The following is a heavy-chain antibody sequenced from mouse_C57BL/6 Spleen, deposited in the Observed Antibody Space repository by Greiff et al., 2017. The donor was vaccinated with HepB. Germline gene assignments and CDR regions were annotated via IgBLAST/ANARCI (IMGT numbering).Heavy chain of an antibody. CDR3: ARSGDGYYMAWFAY. Sequence: VKLQQPGAELVMPGASVKLSCKASGYTFTSYWMHWVKQRPGQGLEWIGEIDPSDSYTNYNQKFKGKSTLTVDKSSSTAYMQLSSLTSEDSAVYYCARSGDGYYMAWFAYWGQGTLVTVSA. V-gene: IGHV1-69*01. CDR2: IDPSDSYT. J-gene: IGHJ3*01. CDR1: GYTFTSYW. D-gene: IGHD2-3*01.